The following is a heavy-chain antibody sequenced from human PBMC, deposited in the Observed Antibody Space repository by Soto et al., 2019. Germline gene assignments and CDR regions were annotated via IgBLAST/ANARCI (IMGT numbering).Heavy chain of an antibody. CDR1: GFTFINYA. CDR2: ISNRGSDT. D-gene: IGHD6-13*01. CDR3: AKDTYGSSWYF. J-gene: IGHJ4*02. Sequence: GLSLRLSCAGSGFTFINYAMTWVRQAPGKGLEWVSSISNRGSDTYYVDSVKGRFTISRDNSKNTLYLQMKSLRAEDTAVYYCAKDTYGSSWYFWGKGTLGTLCS. V-gene: IGHV3-23*01.